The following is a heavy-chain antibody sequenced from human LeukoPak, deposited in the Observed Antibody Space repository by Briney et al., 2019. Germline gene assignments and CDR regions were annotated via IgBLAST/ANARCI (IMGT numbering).Heavy chain of an antibody. J-gene: IGHJ4*02. CDR3: ARDRARSYYYDSSGYYSPFDY. D-gene: IGHD3-22*01. CDR1: GFTFSHYG. Sequence: GGSLRLSCEASGFTFSHYGMHWVRQAPGKRLEWVAVIWSDATNQYYADSVKGRFTISRDNAKNSLYLQMNSLRAEDTAVYYSARDRARSYYYDSSGYYSPFDYWGQGTLVTVSS. V-gene: IGHV3-33*01. CDR2: IWSDATNQ.